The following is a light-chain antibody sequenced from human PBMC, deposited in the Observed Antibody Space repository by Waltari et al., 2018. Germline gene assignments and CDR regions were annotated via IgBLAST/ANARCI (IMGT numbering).Light chain of an antibody. CDR3: MQSRLWPWT. CDR2: YVS. V-gene: IGKV2-30*01. Sequence: DVVLAQSPLSLPVTLGQPASISCRSSQSLVYTDGNTYLNWFQQRPGQSPRRLISYVSNRDSWGPDRFSGSGSGTDCTLEISRVEAEDVGVYYCMQSRLWPWTLGQGTTVEIK. CDR1: QSLVYTDGNTY. J-gene: IGKJ1*01.